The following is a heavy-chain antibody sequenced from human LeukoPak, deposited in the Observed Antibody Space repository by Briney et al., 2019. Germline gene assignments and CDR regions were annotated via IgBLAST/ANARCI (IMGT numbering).Heavy chain of an antibody. V-gene: IGHV4-30-2*01. CDR3: ARGGSSGYYYFFDY. CDR1: GGSISSGGYS. CDR2: IYHSGST. J-gene: IGHJ4*02. D-gene: IGHD3-22*01. Sequence: SQTLSLTCAVSGGSISSGGYSWGWIRQPPGKGLEWIGYIYHSGSTYYNPSLKSRVTISVDRSKNQFSLKLSSVTAADTAVYYCARGGSSGYYYFFDYWGQGTLVTVSS.